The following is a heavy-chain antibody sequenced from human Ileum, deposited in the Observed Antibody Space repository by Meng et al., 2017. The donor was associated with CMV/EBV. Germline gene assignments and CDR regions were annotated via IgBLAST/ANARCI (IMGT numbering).Heavy chain of an antibody. V-gene: IGHV3-23*01. CDR3: AKGSLLSCAGWFDP. D-gene: IGHD2-2*01. Sequence: GESLKISCAASGFTFSSYAMSWVRQAPGKGLVWVSAISGSGGTKYYADSVKGRFTISRDNSKNTLYLQMNSLRAENTAVYYCAKGSLLSCAGWFDPWGQGTLVTVSS. CDR2: ISGSGGTK. CDR1: GFTFSSYA. J-gene: IGHJ5*02.